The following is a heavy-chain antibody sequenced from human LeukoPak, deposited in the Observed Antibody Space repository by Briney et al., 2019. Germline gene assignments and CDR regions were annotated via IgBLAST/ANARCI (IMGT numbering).Heavy chain of an antibody. CDR1: GGTFNSYA. V-gene: IGHV1-69*05. J-gene: IGHJ6*03. D-gene: IGHD2-2*01. CDR3: ARDLEEEEIVVPAEPYYMDV. CDR2: IIPIFNTA. Sequence: SVKVSCKASGGTFNSYAITWVRQAPGQGLEWMGGIIPIFNTANYAQKFQGRVTLTTDESTSTAYMELSSLRSEDTAVYYCARDLEEEEIVVPAEPYYMDVWGKGTTVTVSS.